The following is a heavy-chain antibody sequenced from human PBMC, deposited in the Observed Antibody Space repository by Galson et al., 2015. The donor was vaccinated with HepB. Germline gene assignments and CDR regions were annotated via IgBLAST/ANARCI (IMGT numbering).Heavy chain of an antibody. CDR2: IKSKTDGETI. CDR1: GFPFNNAW. D-gene: IGHD2-2*02. V-gene: IGHV3-15*05. CDR3: TTDVYYTTYWSRLDP. Sequence: SLRLSCAASGFPFNNAWMTWVRQAPGMGLEWVGRIKSKTDGETIDYAAPVKGRFTISRDDSKNRLYLQMNSLKPEDTAVYYCTTDVYYTTYWSRLDPWGQGTLVTVSS. J-gene: IGHJ5*02.